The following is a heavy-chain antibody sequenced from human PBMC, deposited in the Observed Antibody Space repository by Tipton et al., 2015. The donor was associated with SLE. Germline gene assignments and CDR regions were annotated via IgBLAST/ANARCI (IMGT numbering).Heavy chain of an antibody. J-gene: IGHJ4*02. Sequence: TLSLTCAVYGGSFSGYYWSWIRQPPGKGLEWIGEINHSGSTNYNPSLKSRVTISVDTSKNQFSLKLSSVTAADTAVYYCARQNQQLVLEDYWGQGTLVTVSS. CDR1: GGSFSGYY. V-gene: IGHV4-34*01. D-gene: IGHD6-13*01. CDR2: INHSGST. CDR3: ARQNQQLVLEDY.